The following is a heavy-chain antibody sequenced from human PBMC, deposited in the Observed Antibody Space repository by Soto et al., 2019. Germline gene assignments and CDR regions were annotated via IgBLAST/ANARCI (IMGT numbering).Heavy chain of an antibody. CDR2: ISYDGSNK. CDR3: AKDDGSSWYPGWFDP. Sequence: QVQLVESGGGVVQPGRSLRLSCAASGFTFSSYGMHWVRQAPGKGLEWVAVISYDGSNKYYADSVKGRFTISRDNSKKTLYLQMNSLRAEDTAVYYCAKDDGSSWYPGWFDPWGQGTLVTVSS. J-gene: IGHJ5*02. V-gene: IGHV3-30*18. CDR1: GFTFSSYG. D-gene: IGHD6-13*01.